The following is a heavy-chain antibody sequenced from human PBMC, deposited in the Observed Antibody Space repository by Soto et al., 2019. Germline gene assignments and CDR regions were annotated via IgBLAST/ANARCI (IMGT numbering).Heavy chain of an antibody. V-gene: IGHV1-2*02. CDR2: INPKSGGT. CDR3: ARGLYSSPAYFFDS. Sequence: QVQLVQSGAEVRKPGASVKVSCNVTGYTFSGHYLHWVRQAPGQGLEWMGWINPKSGGTNYAQKFQDRVTMTADTSVSAASMELTSLGYDYTAVCYCARGLYSSPAYFFDSWGQGTLVTVSS. CDR1: GYTFSGHY. J-gene: IGHJ4*02. D-gene: IGHD6-13*01.